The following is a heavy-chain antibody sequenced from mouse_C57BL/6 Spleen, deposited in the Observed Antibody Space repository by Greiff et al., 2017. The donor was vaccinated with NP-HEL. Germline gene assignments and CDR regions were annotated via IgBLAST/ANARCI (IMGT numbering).Heavy chain of an antibody. D-gene: IGHD1-1*01. J-gene: IGHJ2*01. CDR3: ARRHYYGSYFDY. Sequence: EVKLMESGPELVKPGASVKIPCKASGYTFTDYNMDWVKQSHGKSLEWIGDINPNNGGTIYNQKFKGKATLTVDKSSSTAYMELRSLTSEDTAVYYWARRHYYGSYFDYWGQGTTLTVSS. CDR1: GYTFTDYN. CDR2: INPNNGGT. V-gene: IGHV1-18*01.